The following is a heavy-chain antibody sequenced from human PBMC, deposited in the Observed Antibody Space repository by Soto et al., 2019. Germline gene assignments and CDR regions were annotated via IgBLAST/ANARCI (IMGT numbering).Heavy chain of an antibody. CDR2: ISHTGST. CDR1: GGFISSTNW. CDR3: ARKEGSGWYNFDY. V-gene: IGHV4-4*02. J-gene: IGHJ4*02. D-gene: IGHD6-19*01. Sequence: SETLSLTCAVSGGFISSTNWWSWVRQPPGKGLEWIGEISHTGSTNYNPSLKSRVTISVDKSKNQFSLNLTSVTAADTAVYYCARKEGSGWYNFDYWGQGTLVTVSS.